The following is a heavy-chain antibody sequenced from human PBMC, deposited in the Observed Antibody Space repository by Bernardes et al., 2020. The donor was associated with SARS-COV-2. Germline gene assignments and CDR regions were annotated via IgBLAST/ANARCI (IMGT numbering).Heavy chain of an antibody. D-gene: IGHD4-17*01. J-gene: IGHJ6*02. CDR3: ASGGDYGDYDYYYAMDV. CDR2: IYSGGKT. CDR1: GFLVSSKY. Sequence: GGSLRLSCAASGFLVSSKYMSWVRQAPGRGLEWVSLIYSGGKTDYADSVKGRLTISRDNSKNTLYLQMDSQRAEDTGVYYCASGGDYGDYDYYYAMDVWGQGTSVTVSS. V-gene: IGHV3-66*02.